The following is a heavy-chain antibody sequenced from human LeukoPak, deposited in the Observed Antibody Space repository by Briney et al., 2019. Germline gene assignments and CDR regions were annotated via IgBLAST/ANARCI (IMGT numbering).Heavy chain of an antibody. CDR2: VSGSGSKS. CDR3: AKDFPAGHSASDLHYYYGMDV. CDR1: GFTFESFA. D-gene: IGHD5-12*01. J-gene: IGHJ6*02. Sequence: GGSLRLSCAASGFTFESFAMTWVRQAPGKGLEWVSTVSGSGSKSYYTDSVRGRFTISRDNSQNTLYLQMNSLTAEDTAIYYCAKDFPAGHSASDLHYYYGMDVWGQGTTVTVSS. V-gene: IGHV3-23*01.